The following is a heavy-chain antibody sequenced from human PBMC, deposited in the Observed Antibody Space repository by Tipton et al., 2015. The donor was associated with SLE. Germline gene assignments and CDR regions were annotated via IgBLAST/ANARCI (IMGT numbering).Heavy chain of an antibody. CDR1: GYSFTGYF. CDR3: ARESYYDGSGYYYLDN. J-gene: IGHJ4*02. D-gene: IGHD3-22*01. V-gene: IGHV1-69*13. CDR2: IISVFGTP. Sequence: QSGPEVKKPGASVNVSCKASGYSFTGYFVHWVRQAPGQGLEWMGSIISVFGTPNYAQKFQGRVTITADESTSTAFMELSSLRSEDTAVYYCARESYYDGSGYYYLDNWGQGTLVTVSS.